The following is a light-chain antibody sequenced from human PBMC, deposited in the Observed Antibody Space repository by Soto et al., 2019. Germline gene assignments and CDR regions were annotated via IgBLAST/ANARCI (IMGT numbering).Light chain of an antibody. CDR3: QSYDSSLRGWV. J-gene: IGLJ3*02. CDR2: GNS. CDR1: SSNIGAGYD. Sequence: QSVLTQPPSVSGAPGQRVTISCTGSSSNIGAGYDVHWYQQLPGTAPKLLIYGNSNRPSGVPDRFSGSNSGNSASLAITGLQAEDEADYYCQSYDSSLRGWVFGGGTKLTVL. V-gene: IGLV1-40*01.